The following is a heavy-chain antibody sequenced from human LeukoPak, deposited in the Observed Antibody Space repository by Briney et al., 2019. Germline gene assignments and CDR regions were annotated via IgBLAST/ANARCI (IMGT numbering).Heavy chain of an antibody. CDR1: GFNFSTYS. J-gene: IGHJ6*02. V-gene: IGHV3-48*01. CDR3: AKEPGMDV. Sequence: GGSLRLSCAASGFNFSTYSMNWVRQAPGKGLQWVSYISSSSTTIYYVDSVKGRFTISRDNSKNTLYLQMNSLRAEDTAVYYCAKEPGMDVWGPGTTVTVSS. CDR2: ISSSSTTI.